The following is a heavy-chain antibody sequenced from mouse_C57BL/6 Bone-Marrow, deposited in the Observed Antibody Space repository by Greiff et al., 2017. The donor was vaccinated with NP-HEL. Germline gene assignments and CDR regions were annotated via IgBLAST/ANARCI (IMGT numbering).Heavy chain of an antibody. D-gene: IGHD1-1*01. CDR2: INPNNGGT. J-gene: IGHJ2*01. CDR1: GYTFTDYY. CDR3: ARGYYGSPYFDY. Sequence: EVKLQQSGPELVKPGASVKISCKASGYTFTDYYMNWVKQSHGKSLEWIGDINPNNGGTSYNQKFKGKATLTVDKSSSTAYMELRSLTSEDSAVYYCARGYYGSPYFDYWGQGTTLTVSS. V-gene: IGHV1-26*01.